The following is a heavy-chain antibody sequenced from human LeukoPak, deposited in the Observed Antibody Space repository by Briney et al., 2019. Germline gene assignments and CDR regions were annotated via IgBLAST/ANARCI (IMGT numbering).Heavy chain of an antibody. V-gene: IGHV3-21*06. D-gene: IGHD2-2*01. Sequence: PGGSLRLSCAASGFAFSSYNMKWVRQAPGKGLEWVSFISTTSTYICYADSVKGRFTVSRDNSKNLLYLQMDSLRVEGTAVYYCARAGTCSSISCDGGIEYWGQGTLVTVSS. CDR2: ISTTSTYI. J-gene: IGHJ4*02. CDR3: ARAGTCSSISCDGGIEY. CDR1: GFAFSSYN.